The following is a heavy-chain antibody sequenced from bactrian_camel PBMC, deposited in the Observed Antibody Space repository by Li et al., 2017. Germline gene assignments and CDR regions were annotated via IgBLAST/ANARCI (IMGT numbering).Heavy chain of an antibody. Sequence: VQLVESGGGLVQPGGSLRLSCAASGSTFGSYDMSWVRQAPGKGLEWVSSLYSGGGSTDYADSVKGRFTTSIDNAKNTLSLQMNSLKPEDTAVYYCVRGPFVDRGPIVATMNGVGWGQGTQVTVS. D-gene: IGHD4*01. CDR2: LYSGGGST. V-gene: IGHV3S40*01. CDR1: GSTFGSYD. CDR3: VRGPFVDRGPIVATMNGVG. J-gene: IGHJ4*01.